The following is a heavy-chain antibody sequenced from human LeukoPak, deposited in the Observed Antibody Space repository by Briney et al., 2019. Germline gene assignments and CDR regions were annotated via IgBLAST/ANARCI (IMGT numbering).Heavy chain of an antibody. CDR1: DGSINTSSYY. V-gene: IGHV4-39*02. CDR3: ARDWAVSGIFDF. J-gene: IGHJ4*02. D-gene: IGHD6-19*01. Sequence: SETLSLTCTVSDGSINTSSYYWGWIRQPPGEGLEWIGNIYYSGNTFYNPSLKSRVTISIDTSKNQFSLKVNSVTAADTAVYYCARDWAVSGIFDFWGQGTLVTVSS. CDR2: IYYSGNT.